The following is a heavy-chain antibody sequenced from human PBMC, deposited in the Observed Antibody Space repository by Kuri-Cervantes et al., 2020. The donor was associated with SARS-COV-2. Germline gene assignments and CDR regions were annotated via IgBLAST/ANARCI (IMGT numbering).Heavy chain of an antibody. CDR1: GYTFTGYY. CDR2: INPNSGGT. V-gene: IGHV1-2*02. Sequence: ASVKVSCKASGYTFTGYYMHWVRQAPGQGLGWMGWINPNSGGTNYAQKFQGRVTMTRDTSISTAYMELSRLRSDDTAVYYCARELMPYGGNSIDSWGQGTLVTVSS. CDR3: ARELMPYGGNSIDS. D-gene: IGHD4-23*01. J-gene: IGHJ4*02.